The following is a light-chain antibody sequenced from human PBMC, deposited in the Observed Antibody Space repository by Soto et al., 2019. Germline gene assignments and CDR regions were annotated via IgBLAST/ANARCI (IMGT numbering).Light chain of an antibody. CDR3: QQYGSSPQT. CDR2: GAS. J-gene: IGKJ1*01. Sequence: ESVLTPSPGTLSLSPGERATLFCRASQSVSRSYLAWYQQKPGQAPRLLIYGASSRATGIPDRFSGSGSGTDFTLTIIRLEPEDFAVYDCQQYGSSPQTFGQGTKVDIK. CDR1: QSVSRSY. V-gene: IGKV3-20*01.